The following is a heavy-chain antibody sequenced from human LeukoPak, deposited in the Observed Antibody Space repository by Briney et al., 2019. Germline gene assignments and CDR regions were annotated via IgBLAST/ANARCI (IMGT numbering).Heavy chain of an antibody. CDR1: GYTFTSYG. J-gene: IGHJ4*02. CDR3: ARDFYDFLTGYYIGY. CDR2: ISAYNGNT. V-gene: IGHV1-18*01. Sequence: GASVKVSCKASGYTFTSYGINWVRHPPGQGLEWMGWISAYNGNTQYAQKLQDRVTITTDTSTSTAYMELRSLRSDDTAVYYCARDFYDFLTGYYIGYWGQGTLVTVSS. D-gene: IGHD3-9*01.